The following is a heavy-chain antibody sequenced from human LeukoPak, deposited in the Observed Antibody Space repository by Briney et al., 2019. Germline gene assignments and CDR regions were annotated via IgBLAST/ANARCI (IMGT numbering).Heavy chain of an antibody. CDR1: GFSFGSYA. V-gene: IGHV3-30-3*01. CDR2: ISYDGSNK. CDR3: AKGAYYDFWSGYEGKSYPNYYYYMDV. Sequence: GGSLRLSCAASGFSFGSYAMHWVRQAPGKGLEWVAVISYDGSNKYYADSVKGRFTISRDNSKNTLYLQMNSLRAEDTAVYYCAKGAYYDFWSGYEGKSYPNYYYYMDVWGKGTTVTVSS. D-gene: IGHD3-3*01. J-gene: IGHJ6*03.